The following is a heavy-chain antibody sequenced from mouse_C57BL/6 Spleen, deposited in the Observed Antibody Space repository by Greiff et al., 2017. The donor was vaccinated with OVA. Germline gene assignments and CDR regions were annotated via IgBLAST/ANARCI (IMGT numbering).Heavy chain of an antibody. CDR2: IYPGDGDT. J-gene: IGHJ2*01. D-gene: IGHD1-1*01. Sequence: QVQLQQSGAELVKPGASVKISCKASRYAFSSYWMNWVKQRPGKGLEWIGQIYPGDGDTNYNGKFKGKATLTADKSSSTAYMQLSSLTSEDSAVYFCASHYYGSSSDYWGQGTTLTVSS. CDR3: ASHYYGSSSDY. V-gene: IGHV1-80*01. CDR1: RYAFSSYW.